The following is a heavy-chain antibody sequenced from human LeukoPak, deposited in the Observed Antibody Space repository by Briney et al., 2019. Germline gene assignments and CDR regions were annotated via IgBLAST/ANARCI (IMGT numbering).Heavy chain of an antibody. CDR1: GFTFGSYG. CDR3: AKVGQSDTPHG. V-gene: IGHV3-30*18. Sequence: GGSLRLSCAASGFTFGSYGMHWVRQAPGKGLEWVAVISYDGSNKYYADSVKGRFTIPRDNSKSTLYLQMNSLRGEDTAVYYCAKVGQSDTPHGWGQGTMVIVSS. CDR2: ISYDGSNK. J-gene: IGHJ3*01.